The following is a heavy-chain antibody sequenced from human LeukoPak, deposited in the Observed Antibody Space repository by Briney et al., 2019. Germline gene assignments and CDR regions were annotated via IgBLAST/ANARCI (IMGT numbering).Heavy chain of an antibody. CDR1: GFSISNYW. Sequence: GGSLRLSCVASGFSISNYWMTWVRQAPGKGLEWVANIKQDGSEKNYVDSVKGRFTSSRDNAKNSLYLQMNRLRVEDTAVYYCARGYWNFGLWGRGTQVTVSS. CDR2: IKQDGSEK. V-gene: IGHV3-7*01. CDR3: ARGYWNFGL. J-gene: IGHJ2*01.